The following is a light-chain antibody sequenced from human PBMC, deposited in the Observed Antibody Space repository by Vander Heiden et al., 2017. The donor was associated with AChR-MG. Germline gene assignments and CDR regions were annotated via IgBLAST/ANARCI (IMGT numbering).Light chain of an antibody. Sequence: ENVLTQSPATLALSPGERATLSCRASQNVRNFVAWYQQKPGQAPRLLIYDASNRATGIPARFSGSGSGTDFTLTISSLEPADFGVYYCLQRNNGPPTITFGQGTRLEI. CDR1: QNVRNF. V-gene: IGKV3-11*01. J-gene: IGKJ5*01. CDR3: LQRNNGPPTIT. CDR2: DAS.